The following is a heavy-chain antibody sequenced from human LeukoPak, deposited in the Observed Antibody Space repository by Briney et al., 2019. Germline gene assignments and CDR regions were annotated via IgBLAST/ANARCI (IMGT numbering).Heavy chain of an antibody. V-gene: IGHV3-30*03. CDR2: ISYDGSNK. CDR1: GFTFSSYS. J-gene: IGHJ4*02. Sequence: PGGSLRLSCAASGFTFSSYSMNWVRQAPGKGLEWVAVISYDGSNKYYADSVKGRFTISRDNSKNTLYLQMNSLRAEDTAVYYCASLGGPIVGASTKPDYWGQGTLVTVSS. CDR3: ASLGGPIVGASTKPDY. D-gene: IGHD1-26*01.